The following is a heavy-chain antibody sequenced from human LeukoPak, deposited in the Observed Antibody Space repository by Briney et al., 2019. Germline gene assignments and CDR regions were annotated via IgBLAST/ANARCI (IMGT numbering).Heavy chain of an antibody. D-gene: IGHD4-17*01. CDR2: IIPILGIA. J-gene: IGHJ5*02. Sequence: ASVKVSCKASGGTFTSYGISWVRQAPGQGLEWMGRIIPILGIANYAQKFQGRVTITADKSTSTAYMELSSLRSEDTAVYYCARDVTVTTWLNPSYNSNWFDPWGQGTLVTVSS. CDR3: ARDVTVTTWLNPSYNSNWFDP. V-gene: IGHV1-69*04. CDR1: GGTFTSYG.